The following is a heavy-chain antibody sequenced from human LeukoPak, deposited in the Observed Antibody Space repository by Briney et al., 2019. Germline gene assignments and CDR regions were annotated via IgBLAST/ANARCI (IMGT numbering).Heavy chain of an antibody. Sequence: PGGSLRLSCAVSGFTFTNHWMSWARQSPGKGLERVANIYLDGSRAYYVDSMEGRFTISRDNVKNTLYLQINSLRAEDTAVYYCAGGARGYNWYFDLWGRGTLVTVSS. J-gene: IGHJ2*01. CDR2: IYLDGSRA. V-gene: IGHV3-7*01. CDR3: AGGARGYNWYFDL. CDR1: GFTFTNHW. D-gene: IGHD3-16*01.